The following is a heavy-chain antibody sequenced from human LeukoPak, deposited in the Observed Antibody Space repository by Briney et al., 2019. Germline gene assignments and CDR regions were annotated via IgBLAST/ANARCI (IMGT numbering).Heavy chain of an antibody. J-gene: IGHJ4*02. D-gene: IGHD1-26*01. CDR1: GYTFTGYY. CDR3: ARSGSYYPRRVFDY. V-gene: IGHV1-2*02. Sequence: GASVTVSCKASGYTFTGYYMHWVRQAPGQGLEWMGWINPNNGGTNYAQKFQGRVTMTRDTSISTAYMELSRLRSDDTAVYYCARSGSYYPRRVFDYWGQGTLVTVSS. CDR2: INPNNGGT.